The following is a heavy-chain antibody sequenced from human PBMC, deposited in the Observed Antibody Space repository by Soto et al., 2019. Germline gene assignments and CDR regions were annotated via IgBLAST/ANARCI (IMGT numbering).Heavy chain of an antibody. V-gene: IGHV1-46*01. CDR2: INPSGGST. D-gene: IGHD3-16*01. Sequence: ASVKVSCKASGYTFTSYYMHWVRQAPGQGLEWMGIINPSGGSTSYAQKFQGRVTMTRDTSTSTVYMELSSLRSEDTAVYYCARGGPAVNYYYYYGMDVWGQGTTVTVSS. CDR3: ARGGPAVNYYYYYGMDV. J-gene: IGHJ6*02. CDR1: GYTFTSYY.